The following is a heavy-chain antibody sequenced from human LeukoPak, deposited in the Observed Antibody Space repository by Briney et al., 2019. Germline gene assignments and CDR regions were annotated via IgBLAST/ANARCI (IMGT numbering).Heavy chain of an antibody. CDR1: GYSFTSYW. CDR3: ARQYRGYSGSYIALSYFDY. J-gene: IGHJ4*02. CDR2: IYPGDSDT. D-gene: IGHD1-26*01. Sequence: GESLKISCKGSGYSFTSYWIGWVRQMPGKGLEWMGIIYPGDSDTRYSPSFQGQVTISADKSIGTAYLQWSSLKASDTAMYYCARQYRGYSGSYIALSYFDYWGQGTLVTVTS. V-gene: IGHV5-51*01.